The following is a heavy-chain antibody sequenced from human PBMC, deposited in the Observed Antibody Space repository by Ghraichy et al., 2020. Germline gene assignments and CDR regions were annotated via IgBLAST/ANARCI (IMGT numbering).Heavy chain of an antibody. Sequence: ETLSLTCAASGFTFNNYVMGWVRQAPGKGLEWVSAIGGSGGTTYYAISVKGRSTISRDNSKNTLYLQMNSLRAEDTAVYYCAKYGSGGYYFDYWGQGTLVTVSS. CDR2: IGGSGGTT. J-gene: IGHJ4*02. CDR1: GFTFNNYV. CDR3: AKYGSGGYYFDY. D-gene: IGHD3-10*01. V-gene: IGHV3-23*01.